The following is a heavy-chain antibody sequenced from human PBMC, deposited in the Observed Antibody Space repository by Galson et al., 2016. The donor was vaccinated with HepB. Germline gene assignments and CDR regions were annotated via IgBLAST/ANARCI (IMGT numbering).Heavy chain of an antibody. CDR3: ARDRRGSGWYNDY. CDR2: IKEDGSER. Sequence: SLRLSCAATGFSLSVSAVHWVRQAPGKGLEWVANIKEDGSERYFVDSVKGRFTVSRDNAKNSLYLQMNSLRVDDTAVYYCARDRRGSGWYNDYWDQGTLVTVSS. CDR1: GFSLSVSA. D-gene: IGHD6-19*01. V-gene: IGHV3-7*01. J-gene: IGHJ4*02.